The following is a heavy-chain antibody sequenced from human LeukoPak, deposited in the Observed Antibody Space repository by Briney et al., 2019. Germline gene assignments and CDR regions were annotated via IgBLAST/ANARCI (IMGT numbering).Heavy chain of an antibody. CDR3: AKRLAMTGTYHFDY. Sequence: GGSLRLSCAASGFTVSSNYMSWVRQAPGKGLEWVSVIYSGGSTYYADSVKGRFTISRDNSKNTLYLQMNSLGAEDTAVYYCAKRLAMTGTYHFDYWGQGTLVTVSS. CDR2: IYSGGST. V-gene: IGHV3-53*01. J-gene: IGHJ4*02. D-gene: IGHD6-19*01. CDR1: GFTVSSNY.